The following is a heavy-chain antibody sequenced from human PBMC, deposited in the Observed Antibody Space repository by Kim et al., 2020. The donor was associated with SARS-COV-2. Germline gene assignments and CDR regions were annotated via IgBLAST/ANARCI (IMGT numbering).Heavy chain of an antibody. Sequence: GYAQKFQGRVTMTRNTSISTAYMELGSLRSEDTAVYYCARGGVRGWLGYDYWGQGTLVTVSS. D-gene: IGHD6-19*01. CDR3: ARGGVRGWLGYDY. V-gene: IGHV1-8*01. J-gene: IGHJ4*02.